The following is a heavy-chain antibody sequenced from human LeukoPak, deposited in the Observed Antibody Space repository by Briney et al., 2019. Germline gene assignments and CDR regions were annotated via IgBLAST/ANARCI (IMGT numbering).Heavy chain of an antibody. J-gene: IGHJ4*02. CDR2: INSDGSST. CDR1: GFTFINYW. CDR3: ARSHTSYSSSWSFSYYFDS. D-gene: IGHD6-13*01. Sequence: GGSLSLPCPASGFTFINYWLHGVRQVQGKGLWWVSRINSDGSSTRYADSVKGRFTISRDNAKNTLYLQMNSLRAEDTAVYYCARSHTSYSSSWSFSYYFDSWGQGTLVTVSS. V-gene: IGHV3-74*01.